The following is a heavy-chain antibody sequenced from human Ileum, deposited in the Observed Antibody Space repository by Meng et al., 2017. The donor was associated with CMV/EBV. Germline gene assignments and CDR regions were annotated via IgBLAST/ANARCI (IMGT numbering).Heavy chain of an antibody. J-gene: IGHJ6*02. Sequence: SVKVSCKASGGTFSSYAISWVRQAPGQGLEWMGGIIPILGIANYAQKFQGRVTITADKSTSTAYMELSSLRSEDTAVYYCEREVQRFLEGDYYGMDVWGQGTTVTVSS. CDR3: EREVQRFLEGDYYGMDV. CDR2: IIPILGIA. V-gene: IGHV1-69*10. D-gene: IGHD3-3*01. CDR1: GGTFSSYA.